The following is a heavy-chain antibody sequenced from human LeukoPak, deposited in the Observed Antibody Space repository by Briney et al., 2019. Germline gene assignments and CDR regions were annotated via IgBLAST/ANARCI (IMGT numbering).Heavy chain of an antibody. CDR2: INPNSGGT. CDR3: ARDGVERWLQYYFDY. V-gene: IGHV1-2*02. J-gene: IGHJ4*02. D-gene: IGHD5-24*01. CDR1: EYTFTYYY. Sequence: ASVKVSCKASEYTFTYYYMHWVRQAPGQGLEWMGWINPNSGGTNYAQKFQGRVTMTRDTSISTAYMELSRLRSDDTAVYYCARDGVERWLQYYFDYWGQGTLVTVSS.